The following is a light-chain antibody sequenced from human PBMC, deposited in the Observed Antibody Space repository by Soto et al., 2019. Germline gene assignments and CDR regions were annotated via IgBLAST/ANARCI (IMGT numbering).Light chain of an antibody. CDR1: QGISSY. J-gene: IGKJ1*01. Sequence: IQLTQSPSSLSASVGDRVTITCRASQGISSYLAWYQQRPGKAPELLIYAASTLQSGVSSRFSGSGSGTDFTLTISSMQPEDFATYYCQHLSPYPLTFGPGTKVEIK. V-gene: IGKV1-9*01. CDR2: AAS. CDR3: QHLSPYPLT.